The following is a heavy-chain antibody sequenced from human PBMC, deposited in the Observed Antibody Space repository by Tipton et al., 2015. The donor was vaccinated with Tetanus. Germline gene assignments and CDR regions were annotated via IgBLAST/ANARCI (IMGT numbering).Heavy chain of an antibody. D-gene: IGHD6-13*01. CDR2: IYYSGST. V-gene: IGHV4-31*03. CDR1: GGSISSSSYY. J-gene: IGHJ5*02. CDR3: AGYSSRLENWFDP. Sequence: TLSLTCTVSGGSISSSSYYWSWIRQHPGKGLEWIGYIYYSGSTYYNPSLKSRVTISVDTSKNQFSLKLSSVTAADTAVYYCAGYSSRLENWFDPWGQGTLVTVSS.